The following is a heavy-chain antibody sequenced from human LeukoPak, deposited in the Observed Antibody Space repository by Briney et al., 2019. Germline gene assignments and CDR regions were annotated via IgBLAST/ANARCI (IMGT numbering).Heavy chain of an antibody. D-gene: IGHD6-19*01. Sequence: GGPLKLSFAASGFTLSSYPRSWSRQPPGKGLDGVSAISGSGGSTYYADSVKGRFTISRDNSKNTLYLQMNSLRAEDTAVYYCAKGRSSGWDYFDYWGQGTLVTVSS. CDR2: ISGSGGST. CDR1: GFTLSSYP. CDR3: AKGRSSGWDYFDY. J-gene: IGHJ4*02. V-gene: IGHV3-23*01.